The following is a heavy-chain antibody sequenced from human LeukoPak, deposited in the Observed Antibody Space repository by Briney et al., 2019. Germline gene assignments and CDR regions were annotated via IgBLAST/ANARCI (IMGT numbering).Heavy chain of an antibody. Sequence: PSETLSLTCAVSGYSISSSNWWGWIRQPPGKGLEWIGYIYYSGSIYYNPSLKSRVTMSVDTSKNQFSLKLSSVTAADTAVYYCASALWFGELELDPWGQGTLVTVSS. D-gene: IGHD3-10*01. CDR3: ASALWFGELELDP. J-gene: IGHJ5*02. V-gene: IGHV4-28*05. CDR2: IYYSGSI. CDR1: GYSISSSNW.